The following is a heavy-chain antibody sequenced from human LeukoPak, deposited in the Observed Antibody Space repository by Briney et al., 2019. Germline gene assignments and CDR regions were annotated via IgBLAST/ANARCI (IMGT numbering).Heavy chain of an antibody. CDR1: GGSISSSSYY. Sequence: SETLSLTCTVSGGSISSSSYYWAWIRQPPGKGLEYIGSYSGSTYYNPSLKSRVTISVDTSKNQFSLKLSSVTAADTAVYYCARARYYDILTGYYPYFDYWGQGTLVTVSS. CDR3: ARARYYDILTGYYPYFDY. D-gene: IGHD3-9*01. J-gene: IGHJ4*02. V-gene: IGHV4-39*07. CDR2: YSGST.